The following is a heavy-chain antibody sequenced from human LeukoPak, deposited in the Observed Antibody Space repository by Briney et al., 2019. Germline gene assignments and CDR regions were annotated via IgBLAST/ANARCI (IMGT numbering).Heavy chain of an antibody. CDR1: GYSFTSYW. D-gene: IGHD1-20*01. J-gene: IGHJ4*02. CDR3: ARHLGGYNYARYYFDY. Sequence: GESLKISCKGSGYSFTSYWIGWVRQMPGKGLEWMGIIYPGDSDTRYSPSFQGQVTISADKSISTAYLQWSSLKASDTAMYYCARHLGGYNYARYYFDYWGQGILVTVSS. V-gene: IGHV5-51*01. CDR2: IYPGDSDT.